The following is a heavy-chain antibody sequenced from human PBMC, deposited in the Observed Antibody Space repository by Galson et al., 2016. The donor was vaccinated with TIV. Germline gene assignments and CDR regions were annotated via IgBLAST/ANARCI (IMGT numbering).Heavy chain of an antibody. D-gene: IGHD4/OR15-4a*01. CDR3: ARATTMRLADYYQGMDV. Sequence: SLRLSCAASGFSFSTYWMTWVRQAPGKGLEWVANIQQDGSEKYYVDSVKGRFTISRDNAKNSLYLQMNSLRAEDTAVYYCARATTMRLADYYQGMDVWGHGTTVTVSS. J-gene: IGHJ6*02. CDR1: GFSFSTYW. CDR2: IQQDGSEK. V-gene: IGHV3-7*01.